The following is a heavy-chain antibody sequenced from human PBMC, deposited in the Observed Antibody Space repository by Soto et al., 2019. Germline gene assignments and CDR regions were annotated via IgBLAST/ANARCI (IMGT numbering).Heavy chain of an antibody. V-gene: IGHV3-23*03. J-gene: IGHJ4*02. CDR2: FYGGGSSST. D-gene: IGHD3-3*01. Sequence: LQLLESGGNLVHPGGSLTLSCAAAGFNFGTYTMSWVRQAPGRGPEWVAGFYGGGSSSTFYADSVKGRFTISRDNSQNVVFLQLNSLRAEDTAVYYCTKDRHPDGIWSFDCWGRGTLVTVSS. CDR1: GFNFGTYT. CDR3: TKDRHPDGIWSFDC.